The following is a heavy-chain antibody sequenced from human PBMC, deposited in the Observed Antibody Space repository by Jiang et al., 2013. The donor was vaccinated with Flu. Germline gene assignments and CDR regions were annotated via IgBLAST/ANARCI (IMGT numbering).Heavy chain of an antibody. D-gene: IGHD6-19*01. Sequence: QTLSLTCAISGDSVFSNSAAWNWIRQSPSRGLEWLGRTYYRSKFYNDYAVSVKSRININADTSKNQFSLQLNSVTPEDTAVYYCARSISYSSGWFPLGYWGQGTLVTVSS. V-gene: IGHV6-1*01. CDR3: ARSISYSSGWFPLGY. CDR2: TYYRSKFYN. CDR1: GDSVFSNSAA. J-gene: IGHJ4*02.